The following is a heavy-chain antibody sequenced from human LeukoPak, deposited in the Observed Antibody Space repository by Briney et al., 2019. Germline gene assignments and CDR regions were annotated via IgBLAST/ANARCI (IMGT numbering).Heavy chain of an antibody. D-gene: IGHD5-24*01. CDR1: GFSFNTYD. Sequence: GGSLRLSCAASGFSFNTYDLTWVRQAPGKGLEWVSYISSSASTIFYADSVEGRFTISRDNAKDSLFLQMNSLRAEDTAIYYCARDGDGYISDSWGQGTLVTVSS. V-gene: IGHV3-48*03. CDR2: ISSSASTI. J-gene: IGHJ4*02. CDR3: ARDGDGYISDS.